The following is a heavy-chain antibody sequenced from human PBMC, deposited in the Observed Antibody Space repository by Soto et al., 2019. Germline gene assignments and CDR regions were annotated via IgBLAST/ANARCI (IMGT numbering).Heavy chain of an antibody. CDR1: GGSISSYY. CDR3: ARDRGDAFDI. J-gene: IGHJ3*02. V-gene: IGHV4-59*01. D-gene: IGHD3-10*01. Sequence: SETLSLTCTVSGGSISSYYWSWIRQPPGKGLEWIGYIYYSGSTNYNPSLKSRVTISVDTSKNQFSLKLSSVTAADTAVYYCARDRGDAFDIWGQGTMVTVS. CDR2: IYYSGST.